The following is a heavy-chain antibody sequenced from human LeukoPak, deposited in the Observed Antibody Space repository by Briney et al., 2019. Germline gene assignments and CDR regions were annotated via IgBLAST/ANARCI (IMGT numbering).Heavy chain of an antibody. V-gene: IGHV1-24*01. D-gene: IGHD2-2*01. CDR2: FDPEDGET. Sequence: GASVKVSCKASGGTFSTYAISWVRQAPGQGLEWMGGFDPEDGETIYAQKFQGRVTMTEDTSTDTAYMELSSLRSEDTAVYYCAAANIVVVPAATSTFDPWGQGTLVTVSS. CDR1: GGTFSTYA. J-gene: IGHJ5*02. CDR3: AAANIVVVPAATSTFDP.